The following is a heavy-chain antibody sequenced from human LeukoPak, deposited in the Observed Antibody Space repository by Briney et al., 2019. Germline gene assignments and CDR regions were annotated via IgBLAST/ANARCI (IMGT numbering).Heavy chain of an antibody. CDR2: ISGSGGST. J-gene: IGHJ4*02. V-gene: IGHV3-23*01. Sequence: PGGSLRLSCAASGFTFSSYAMSWVRQAPGKGLEWVSAISGSGGSTYYADSVKGRFTISRDNSKNTLYLQMNSLRAEDTAVYYCAKDPRGYSYGILDYWGQGTLVTVSS. CDR3: AKDPRGYSYGILDY. CDR1: GFTFSSYA. D-gene: IGHD5-18*01.